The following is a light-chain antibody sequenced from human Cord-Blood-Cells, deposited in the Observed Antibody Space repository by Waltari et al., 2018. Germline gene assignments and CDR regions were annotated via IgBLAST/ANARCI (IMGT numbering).Light chain of an antibody. Sequence: QSALTQPPSASGSPGQSVTISCTGPRSDVRGYNYVSWYQPRPGKAPKLKIYELSKRPSGVPDRFSGSKSGNTASLTVSGLQAEDEADYYCSSYAGSNNLVFGGGTKLTVL. CDR3: SSYAGSNNLV. V-gene: IGLV2-8*01. J-gene: IGLJ3*02. CDR1: RSDVRGYNY. CDR2: ELS.